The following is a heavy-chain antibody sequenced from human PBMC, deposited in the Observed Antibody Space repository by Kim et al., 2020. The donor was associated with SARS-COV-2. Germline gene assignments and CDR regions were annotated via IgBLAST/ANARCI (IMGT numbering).Heavy chain of an antibody. D-gene: IGHD6-19*01. Sequence: ASVKVSCKASGYTFTSYAMNWVRQAPGQGLEWMGWINTNTGNPTYAQGFTGRFVFSLDTSVSTAYLQISSLKAEDTAVYYCAIQMQWLAPYFYYYYYGMDVWGQGTTVTVSS. V-gene: IGHV7-4-1*02. CDR3: AIQMQWLAPYFYYYYYGMDV. CDR2: INTNTGNP. CDR1: GYTFTSYA. J-gene: IGHJ6*02.